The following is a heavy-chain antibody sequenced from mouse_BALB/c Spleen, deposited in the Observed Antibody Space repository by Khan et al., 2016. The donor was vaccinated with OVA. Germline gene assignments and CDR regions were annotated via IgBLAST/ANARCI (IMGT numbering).Heavy chain of an antibody. V-gene: IGHV2-3*01. CDR3: ALYYYGRAWFAY. D-gene: IGHD1-1*01. CDR1: GFSLTSYG. Sequence: VQLVESGPGLVAPSQSLSITCTVSGFSLTSYGVGWVRQPPGKGLEWLGVIWGDGSTNYHSAFISRLNINKDNSKSQVFLKLNSLQTDDTATYXCALYYYGRAWFAYWGQGTLVTVSA. CDR2: IWGDGST. J-gene: IGHJ3*01.